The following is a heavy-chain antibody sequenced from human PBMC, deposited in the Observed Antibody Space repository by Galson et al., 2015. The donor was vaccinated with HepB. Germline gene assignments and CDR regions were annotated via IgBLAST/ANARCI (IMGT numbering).Heavy chain of an antibody. CDR3: ARDRPNTVTRYFDL. CDR1: GYTFNNYG. V-gene: IGHV1-18*04. J-gene: IGHJ2*01. CDR2: MSTYNGDT. Sequence: SVKVSCKASGYTFNNYGISWVRQATGQGLEWMGWMSTYNGDTNYAQKIQGRVTMTTDTSTSTAYMELRSLRSDDTAVYYCARDRPNTVTRYFDLWGRGTLVTVSS. D-gene: IGHD4-17*01.